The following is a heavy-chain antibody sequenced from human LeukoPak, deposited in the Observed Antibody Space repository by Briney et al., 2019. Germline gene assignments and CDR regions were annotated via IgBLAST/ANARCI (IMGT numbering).Heavy chain of an antibody. CDR1: GGSFSGYY. J-gene: IGHJ4*02. D-gene: IGHD3-22*01. V-gene: IGHV4-34*01. CDR2: INHSGST. Sequence: SETLSLTCAVYGGSFSGYYWSWIRQPPGKGLEWIGEINHSGSTNYNPSLKSRVTISVDTSKNQFSLKLSSVTAADTAVYYCARGGIVATIRSGYYYGDFDYWGQGTLATVSS. CDR3: ARGGIVATIRSGYYYGDFDY.